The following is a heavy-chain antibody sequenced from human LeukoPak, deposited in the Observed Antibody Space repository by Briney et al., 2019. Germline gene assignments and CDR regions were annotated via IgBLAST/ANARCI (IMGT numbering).Heavy chain of an antibody. CDR3: ARDPPAVAANTYG. CDR2: IYSGGST. D-gene: IGHD6-6*01. CDR1: GVTVGNNY. Sequence: GGSLRLSCAASGVTVGNNYMNWVRQAPGKGLEWVSLIYSGGSTHYADSVKGRFTISRDNSKNALYLQMNSLRVDDTAVYYCARDPPAVAANTYGWGQGTLVTVSS. V-gene: IGHV3-66*01. J-gene: IGHJ4*02.